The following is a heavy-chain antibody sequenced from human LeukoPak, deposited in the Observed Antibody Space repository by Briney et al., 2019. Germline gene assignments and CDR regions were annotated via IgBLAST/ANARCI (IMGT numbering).Heavy chain of an antibody. CDR2: IYYSGST. CDR1: GGSISSYY. J-gene: IGHJ4*02. Sequence: SETLSLTCTVSGGSISSYYWSWIRQPPGKGLEWIGYIYYSGSTNYNPSLKSRVTISVDTSKNQFSLKLSSVTAADTAVYYCARAGHYYDSSGDYVPYYWGQGTLVTVSS. CDR3: ARAGHYYDSSGDYVPYY. V-gene: IGHV4-59*08. D-gene: IGHD3-22*01.